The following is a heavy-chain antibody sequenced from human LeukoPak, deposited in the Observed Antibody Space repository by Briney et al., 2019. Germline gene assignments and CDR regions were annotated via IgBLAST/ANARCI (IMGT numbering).Heavy chain of an antibody. Sequence: ASVKVSCKASGYTFTSYYMHWVRQAPGQGLEWMAIINPSGGSTSYAQKFQGRVTMTRDMSTSTVYMELSSLRSEDTAVYYCARDYCSGGSCSNYFDYWGQGTLVTVSS. CDR3: ARDYCSGGSCSNYFDY. CDR1: GYTFTSYY. D-gene: IGHD2-15*01. V-gene: IGHV1-46*01. CDR2: INPSGGST. J-gene: IGHJ4*02.